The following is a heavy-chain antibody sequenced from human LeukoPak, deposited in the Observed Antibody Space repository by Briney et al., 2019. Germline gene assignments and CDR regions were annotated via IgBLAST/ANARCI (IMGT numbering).Heavy chain of an antibody. CDR2: IIPIFGTA. CDR1: GGTFSSYA. CDR3: ARDRLMTTLQYFDY. D-gene: IGHD4-11*01. V-gene: IGHV1-69*01. J-gene: IGHJ4*02. Sequence: SVKVSCKASGGTFSSYAISWVRQGPGQGLEWMGGIIPIFGTANYAQKFQGRVTITADESTSTAYMELSSLRSEDTAVYYCARDRLMTTLQYFDYWGQGTLVTVSS.